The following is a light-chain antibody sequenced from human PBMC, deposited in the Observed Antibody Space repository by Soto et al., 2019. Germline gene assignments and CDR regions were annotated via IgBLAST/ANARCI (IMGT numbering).Light chain of an antibody. J-gene: IGLJ1*01. Sequence: QSALNQPASVSGSPGQSITISCTGTNSDVGSYNLVSWYQQHPGKAPKVIIYEVSERPSGVSDRFSGSKSGNTASLMISGLQAEDEADYYCCSYAGSSTQSYVFGRGTKVTVL. CDR1: NSDVGSYNL. V-gene: IGLV2-23*02. CDR3: CSYAGSSTQSYV. CDR2: EVS.